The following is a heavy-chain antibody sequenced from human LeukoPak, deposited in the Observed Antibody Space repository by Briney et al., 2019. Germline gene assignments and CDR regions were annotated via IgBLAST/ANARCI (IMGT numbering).Heavy chain of an antibody. J-gene: IGHJ3*02. CDR3: ARGEAIPGDPTPEVDI. D-gene: IGHD3-16*01. CDR2: VYDIGTT. CDR1: GGSIGSHY. V-gene: IGHV4-59*11. Sequence: PSETLSLTCTVSGGSIGSHYWTWIRQTPGKGLEWIGYVYDIGTTKYNPSLKSRVTISVDTSKNQFSLRLSSVTAADTAVYYCARGEAIPGDPTPEVDIWGQGTMVTVSS.